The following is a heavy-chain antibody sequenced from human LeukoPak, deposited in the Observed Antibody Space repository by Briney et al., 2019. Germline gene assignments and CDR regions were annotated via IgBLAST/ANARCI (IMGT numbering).Heavy chain of an antibody. J-gene: IGHJ4*02. CDR1: SGSISSASYY. CDR2: LYDSGTT. V-gene: IGHV4-61*01. CDR3: ARGLGVVTGTLDN. Sequence: SDPLSLPCTVPSGSISSASYYWGWIRPPPGKGLGWIGYLYDSGTTICAPSLTSRVTISLDTSKNQFSLNLTSVTAADTAVYYCARGLGVVTGTLDNWGQGTLVTVSS. D-gene: IGHD2-21*02.